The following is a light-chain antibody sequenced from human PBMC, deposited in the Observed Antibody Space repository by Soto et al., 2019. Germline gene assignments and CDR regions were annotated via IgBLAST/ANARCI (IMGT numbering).Light chain of an antibody. J-gene: IGKJ1*01. V-gene: IGKV4-1*01. CDR1: QSIFYSSNNKNY. Sequence: DIVMTQSPDSLAVSPGERATINCKSSQSIFYSSNNKNYLAWYQQKPGQPPKLLIYWASTRESGVPDRFSGSGSGTDFTLTISSLQAEDVAVYHCQQYYSSPTWTFGQGTKVDIK. CDR2: WAS. CDR3: QQYYSSPTWT.